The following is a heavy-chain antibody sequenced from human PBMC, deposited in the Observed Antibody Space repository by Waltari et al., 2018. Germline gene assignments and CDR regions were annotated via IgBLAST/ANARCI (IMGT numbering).Heavy chain of an antibody. CDR2: ISAYNGNT. CDR3: ARDRSGYKYGSN. CDR1: GYSFSSYG. J-gene: IGHJ4*02. D-gene: IGHD5-18*01. V-gene: IGHV1-18*01. Sequence: QVQLVQSGAEVKKPGASVKVSCEASGYSFSSYGISWGRQAPGKGVGWLGWISAYNGNTHSAQKFQGRLTMTTDTSTSTAYMDLRSLRSDDTAIYYCARDRSGYKYGSNWGQGTLVTVSS.